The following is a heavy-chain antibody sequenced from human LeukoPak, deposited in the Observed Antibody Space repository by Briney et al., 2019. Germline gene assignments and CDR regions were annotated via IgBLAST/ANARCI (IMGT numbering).Heavy chain of an antibody. CDR1: GGSISSSSYY. Sequence: SETLSLTCTVSGGSISSSSYYWGWIRQPPGKGLEWIGSIYYSGSTYYNPSLKSRVTISVDTSKSQFSLKLSSVTAADTAVYYCAPHTAHSYGLSSWGQGTLVTVSS. J-gene: IGHJ5*02. CDR3: APHTAHSYGLSS. V-gene: IGHV4-39*01. D-gene: IGHD5-18*01. CDR2: IYYSGST.